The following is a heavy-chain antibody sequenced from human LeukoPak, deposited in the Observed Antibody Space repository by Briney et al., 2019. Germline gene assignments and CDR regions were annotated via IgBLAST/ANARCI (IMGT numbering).Heavy chain of an antibody. CDR3: AKDEVPGIAVAKGAFDI. V-gene: IGHV3-30*18. CDR2: ISYDGSNK. Sequence: PGRSLRLSCAASGFTFSSYGMHWVRQAPGKGLEWVAVISYDGSNKYYADSVKGQFTISRDNSKNTLYLQMNSLRAEDTAVYYCAKDEVPGIAVAKGAFDIWGQGTMVTVSS. D-gene: IGHD6-19*01. CDR1: GFTFSSYG. J-gene: IGHJ3*02.